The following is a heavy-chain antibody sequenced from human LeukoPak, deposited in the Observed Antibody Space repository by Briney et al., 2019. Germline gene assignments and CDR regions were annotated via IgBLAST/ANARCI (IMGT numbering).Heavy chain of an antibody. V-gene: IGHV4-30-2*01. Sequence: SETLSLICAVSGGSISSGGYSWSWIRQPPGKGLEWIWYIYHSGSTYYNPSLKSRVTISVDRSKNQFSLKLSSVTAADTAVYYCARGGDADAFDIWGQGTMVTVSS. CDR1: GGSISSGGYS. CDR2: IYHSGST. J-gene: IGHJ3*02. CDR3: ARGGDADAFDI. D-gene: IGHD2-21*02.